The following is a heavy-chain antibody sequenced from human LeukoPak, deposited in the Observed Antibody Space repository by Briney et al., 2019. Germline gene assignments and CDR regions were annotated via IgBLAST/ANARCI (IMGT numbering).Heavy chain of an antibody. CDR1: GGSITGGGYS. V-gene: IGHV4-31*03. CDR2: ISDSGNT. J-gene: IGHJ5*02. CDR3: SVWGIWFDP. Sequence: SQTLSLTCSVSGGSITGGGYSWNWIRQQPGKGLEWIGYISDSGNTNYNPSLRSRLSISIDTSKNQFYLRLNSVTAADTAVHFCSVWGIWFDPWGPGTLVAASS. D-gene: IGHD6-19*01.